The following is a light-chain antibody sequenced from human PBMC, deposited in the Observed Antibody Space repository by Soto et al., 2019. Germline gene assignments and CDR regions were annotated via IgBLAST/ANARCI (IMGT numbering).Light chain of an antibody. Sequence: DIQMTQSPSTLSASVGDRVTITCRASQSISSWLAWYQQKPGKAPKLLIYDASSLVSGVPSRFSGSGSGTEFTLTISSLQPDDFATYYCQQYNSYLITFGQGTRLEIK. CDR1: QSISSW. J-gene: IGKJ5*01. CDR3: QQYNSYLIT. CDR2: DAS. V-gene: IGKV1-5*01.